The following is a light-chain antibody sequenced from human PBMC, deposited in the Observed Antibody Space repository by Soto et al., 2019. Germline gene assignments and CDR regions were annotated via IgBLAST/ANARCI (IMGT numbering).Light chain of an antibody. V-gene: IGKV3-11*01. J-gene: IGKJ5*01. CDR2: ETS. CDR3: QQRSDWPPIT. Sequence: EIVLTQSPATLSLSPGERATLSCRASQSVSSYLAWYQQKPGQAPRLLISETSNRATGIPGRFSGSGSGTEFTLTISSLESGDSAIYYCQQRSDWPPITFGQGTRLEIK. CDR1: QSVSSY.